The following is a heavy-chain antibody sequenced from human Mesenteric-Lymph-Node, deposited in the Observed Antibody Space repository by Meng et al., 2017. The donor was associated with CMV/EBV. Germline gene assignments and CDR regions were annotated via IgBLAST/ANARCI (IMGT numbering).Heavy chain of an antibody. Sequence: TSYGISWVRQAPGQGLEWMGWISAYNGNTNYAQKLQGRVTMTTDTSTSTAYMELGSPRSDDTAVYYCARDPGYDILTGYYIGTYFDYWGQGTLVTVSS. D-gene: IGHD3-9*01. CDR1: TSYG. V-gene: IGHV1-18*01. CDR2: ISAYNGNT. CDR3: ARDPGYDILTGYYIGTYFDY. J-gene: IGHJ4*02.